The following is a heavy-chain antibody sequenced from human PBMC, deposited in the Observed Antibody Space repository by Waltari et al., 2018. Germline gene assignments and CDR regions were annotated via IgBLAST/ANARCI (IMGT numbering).Heavy chain of an antibody. Sequence: QVQLVQSGAEVKKPGASVKVSCKASGYTFTGYYMHWVRQAPGQGLEWLGRINPNSGGTNYAQKLQGRVTMNRDTSISTAYMELSRLRSDDTAVYYCARLVVVVAATLSDYWGQGTLVTVSS. V-gene: IGHV1-2*06. CDR1: GYTFTGYY. CDR3: ARLVVVVAATLSDY. D-gene: IGHD2-15*01. J-gene: IGHJ4*02. CDR2: INPNSGGT.